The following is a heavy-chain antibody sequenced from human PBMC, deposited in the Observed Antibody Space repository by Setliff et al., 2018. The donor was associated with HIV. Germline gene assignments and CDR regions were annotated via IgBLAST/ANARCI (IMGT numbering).Heavy chain of an antibody. V-gene: IGHV4-59*01. CDR3: ARWGETTGIKAFDL. Sequence: SETLSLTCTVSDNSITNYYWNWIRQPPGKGLEWIGYMHYSGRTSYNPSLKSRVTTSVNTSKNQLSLNLSSVTAADTAVYYCARWGETTGIKAFDLWGQGTMVTVSS. J-gene: IGHJ3*01. CDR2: MHYSGRT. D-gene: IGHD1-1*01. CDR1: DNSITNYY.